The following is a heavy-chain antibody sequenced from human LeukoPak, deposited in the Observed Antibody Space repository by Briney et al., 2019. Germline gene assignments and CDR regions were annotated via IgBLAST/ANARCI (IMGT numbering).Heavy chain of an antibody. Sequence: PGGSLRLSCATSGFSFSSHAMTWVRQAPGKGLEWLSAISISGDDTYYADSVKGRFTISRDNSKNTLYLQMNSLRAEDTAVYYCARETAHYYYYGMDVWGQGTTVTVSS. D-gene: IGHD5-18*01. CDR1: GFSFSSHA. J-gene: IGHJ6*02. CDR2: ISISGDDT. CDR3: ARETAHYYYYGMDV. V-gene: IGHV3-23*01.